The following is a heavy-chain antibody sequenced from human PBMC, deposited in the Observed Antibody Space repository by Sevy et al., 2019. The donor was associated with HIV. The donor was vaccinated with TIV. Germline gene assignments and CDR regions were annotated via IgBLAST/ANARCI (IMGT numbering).Heavy chain of an antibody. CDR1: GFTFSYYT. Sequence: GGSLRLSCAASGFTFSYYTMNWVRQAPGKGLEWVSYISSGSSYIHYADSVKGRFTISRDKAKNSVYLQMNSLRAEETAVYYCVRDINYYGSGGLDYWGLGTLVTVSS. CDR2: ISSGSSYI. J-gene: IGHJ4*02. CDR3: VRDINYYGSGGLDY. D-gene: IGHD3-10*01. V-gene: IGHV3-21*01.